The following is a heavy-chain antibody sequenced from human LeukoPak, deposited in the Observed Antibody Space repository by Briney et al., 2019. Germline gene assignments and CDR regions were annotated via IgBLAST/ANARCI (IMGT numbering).Heavy chain of an antibody. Sequence: EASVKVSCKASGGTFSSYAINWVRQATGQGLEWMGWMNPNSGNTGYAQKFQGRVTITRNTSISTAYMELSSLRSEDTAVYYCATTSGADYYYYMDVWGKGTTVTVSS. D-gene: IGHD4-17*01. CDR2: MNPNSGNT. CDR1: GGTFSSYA. V-gene: IGHV1-8*03. CDR3: ATTSGADYYYYMDV. J-gene: IGHJ6*03.